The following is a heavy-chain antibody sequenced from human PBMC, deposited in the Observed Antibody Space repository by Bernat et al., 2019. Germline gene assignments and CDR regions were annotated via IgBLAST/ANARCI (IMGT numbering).Heavy chain of an antibody. Sequence: QVQLVQSGAEVKKPGASVKVSCKASGYTFTGYYMHWVRQAPGQGLEWMGWINPNSGGTNYAQKFQGWVTMTRDTSISTAYMELSRLRSDDTAVYYCARGGIVVVVAAQYLDYRGQGTLVTVSS. J-gene: IGHJ4*02. CDR2: INPNSGGT. D-gene: IGHD2-15*01. CDR1: GYTFTGYY. V-gene: IGHV1-2*04. CDR3: ARGGIVVVVAAQYLDY.